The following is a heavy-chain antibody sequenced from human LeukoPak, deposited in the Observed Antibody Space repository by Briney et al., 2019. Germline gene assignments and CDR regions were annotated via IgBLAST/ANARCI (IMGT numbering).Heavy chain of an antibody. V-gene: IGHV4-59*01. CDR3: ARGRLRFLEWLGYYYYGMDV. D-gene: IGHD3-3*01. Sequence: PPETLSLTCTVSGGSISSYYWSWIRQPPGKGLEWIGYIYYSGSTNYNPSLKSRVTISVDTSKNQFSLKLSSVTAADTAVYYCARGRLRFLEWLGYYYYGMDVWGQGTTVTVSS. CDR2: IYYSGST. CDR1: GGSISSYY. J-gene: IGHJ6*02.